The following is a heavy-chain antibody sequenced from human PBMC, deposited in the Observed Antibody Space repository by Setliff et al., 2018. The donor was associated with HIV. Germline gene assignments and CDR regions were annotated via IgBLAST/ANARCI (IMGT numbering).Heavy chain of an antibody. J-gene: IGHJ4*02. CDR1: GGSVSSSGYY. CDR3: ATILVNQQPYRYFDY. V-gene: IGHV4-61*09. D-gene: IGHD6-13*01. Sequence: PSETLSLTCSVSGGSVSSSGYYWSWIRQSAEKGLEWIGHIYTSGSTNYNPSLKSRVTISLDTSNQQFSLKLTSVTAADTAKYYCATILVNQQPYRYFDYWGQGTLVTVSS. CDR2: IYTSGST.